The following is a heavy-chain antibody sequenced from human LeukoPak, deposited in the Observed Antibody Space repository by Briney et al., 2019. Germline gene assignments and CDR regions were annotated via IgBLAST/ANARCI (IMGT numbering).Heavy chain of an antibody. J-gene: IGHJ4*02. CDR3: ARPPFPGTRSSWYQPFDS. D-gene: IGHD6-13*01. Sequence: GESLKIPCKGSGSTFTTYWINWVRQMPGKGLEWIGIISPVDSDTRYNPSFQGHVTISADKSINTAYLQWSSLTASDSAIYYCARPPFPGTRSSWYQPFDSWGQGTLVTVSS. V-gene: IGHV5-51*01. CDR1: GSTFTTYW. CDR2: ISPVDSDT.